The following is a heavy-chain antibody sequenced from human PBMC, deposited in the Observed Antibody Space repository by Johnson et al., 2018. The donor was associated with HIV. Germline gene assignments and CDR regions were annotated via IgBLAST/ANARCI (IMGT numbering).Heavy chain of an antibody. J-gene: IGHJ3*02. V-gene: IGHV3-15*01. CDR1: GFTFSSYA. D-gene: IGHD3-16*02. Sequence: VQLVESGGGLVKPGGSLRLSCAASGFTFSSYAMSWVRQAPGKGLEWVGRIKRKIEGETTDYAAPVKGRFTISRDDSKNTLYLQMNSLTTEDTAVYYCTTAIVIDAFDIWGQGTLVTVSS. CDR3: TTAIVIDAFDI. CDR2: IKRKIEGETT.